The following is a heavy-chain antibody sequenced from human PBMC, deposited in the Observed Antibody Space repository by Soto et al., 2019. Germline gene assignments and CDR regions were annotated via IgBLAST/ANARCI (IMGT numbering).Heavy chain of an antibody. Sequence: QVQLQESGPGLVKPSETLSLTCTLSGDSVTSGSIYWSWIRQPPGKGLEWIGYIHYTGSTNYNPSLKSRVAISVDTSKNHFSLTLSSVTAADTAVYYCARDRGNFGVVLADFYQYGMDVWGQGTAVTVSS. D-gene: IGHD3-3*01. CDR3: ARDRGNFGVVLADFYQYGMDV. CDR1: GDSVTSGSIY. V-gene: IGHV4-61*03. J-gene: IGHJ6*02. CDR2: IHYTGST.